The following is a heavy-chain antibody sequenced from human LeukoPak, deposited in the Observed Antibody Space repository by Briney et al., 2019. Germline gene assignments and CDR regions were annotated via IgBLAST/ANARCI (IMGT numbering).Heavy chain of an antibody. V-gene: IGHV3-7*01. CDR2: INQDGSEE. D-gene: IGHD5-12*01. Sequence: GGSLRLSCAASGFTFSNYWMTWVRQAPGKGLEWVAHINQDGSEEHYMDSVKARFTISRGNAKNSLSLQMDSLRAEDTAVYYCVRDGGVSGYDLLDYWGQGTLVTVSS. CDR1: GFTFSNYW. CDR3: VRDGGVSGYDLLDY. J-gene: IGHJ4*02.